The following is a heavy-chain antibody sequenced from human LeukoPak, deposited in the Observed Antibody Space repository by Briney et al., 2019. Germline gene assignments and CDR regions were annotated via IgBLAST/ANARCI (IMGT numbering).Heavy chain of an antibody. CDR2: IIPIFGTA. CDR3: ARDPMQECCGGDCYSP. D-gene: IGHD2-21*02. Sequence: SVKVSCKASGGTFSSYAISWVRQAPGQGLEWMGGIIPIFGTANYAQKFQGRVTITADESTSTAYMELSSLRSEDTAVYYCARDPMQECCGGDCYSPWGQGTLVTVSS. CDR1: GGTFSSYA. J-gene: IGHJ5*02. V-gene: IGHV1-69*13.